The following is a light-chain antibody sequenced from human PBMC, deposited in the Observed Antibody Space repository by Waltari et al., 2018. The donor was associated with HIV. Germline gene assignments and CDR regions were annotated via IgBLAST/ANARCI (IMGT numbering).Light chain of an antibody. CDR3: ATWDDSLSGWV. CDR1: RSNIGKNF. CDR2: RND. V-gene: IGLV1-47*01. J-gene: IGLJ3*02. Sequence: QSVLTQPPSASGTPGQRVTISCSGSRSNIGKNFIYWYQQFPGTAPKLLIYRNDQRPSGVPDRFSGSKSGTSASLAISGLRSEDEADYYCATWDDSLSGWVLGGGTKLTVL.